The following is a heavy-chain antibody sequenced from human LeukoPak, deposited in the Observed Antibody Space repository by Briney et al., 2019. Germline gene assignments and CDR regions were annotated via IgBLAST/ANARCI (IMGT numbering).Heavy chain of an antibody. CDR3: AGGSGSKNGFDI. J-gene: IGHJ3*02. CDR2: IIPIFGTA. Sequence: SVKVSCKASGGTFSSYAISWVRQAPGQGLEWMGGIIPIFGTANYAQKLQGRVTMTTDTSTSTAYMELRSLKSDDTAVYYCAGGSGSKNGFDIWGQGTMVTVSS. CDR1: GGTFSSYA. V-gene: IGHV1-69*05. D-gene: IGHD3-10*01.